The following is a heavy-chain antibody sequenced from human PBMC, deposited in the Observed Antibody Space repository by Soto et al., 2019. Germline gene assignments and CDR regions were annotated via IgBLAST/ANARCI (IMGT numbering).Heavy chain of an antibody. J-gene: IGHJ5*02. D-gene: IGHD1-26*01. Sequence: LRLSCAASGFTFSGYWMHWVRQVPGKGLVWVSRINGDGSTTSYADSVKGRFTISRDNAKNTLYLQMYSLRAEDTAVYYCARVKTGSYDWFDPWGQGTLVTVSS. V-gene: IGHV3-74*01. CDR1: GFTFSGYW. CDR3: ARVKTGSYDWFDP. CDR2: INGDGSTT.